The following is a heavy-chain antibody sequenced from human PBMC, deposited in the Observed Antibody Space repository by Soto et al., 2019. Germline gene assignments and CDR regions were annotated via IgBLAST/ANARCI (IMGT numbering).Heavy chain of an antibody. J-gene: IGHJ6*02. Sequence: SETLSLTCSVSGGSISGCDYHWSWFRQAPGKGLEWIGFINYNGDSSYTQSLETRLPMYLDGAKNQFSLKVKSVTPADTAVYYGARAVXSKSLLFGKLXRRDYYGGMXVRSQRITVTVSS. V-gene: IGHV4-30-4*01. D-gene: IGHD3-3*01. CDR3: ARAVXSKSLLFGKLXRRDYYGGMXV. CDR1: GGSISGCDYH. CDR2: INYNGDS.